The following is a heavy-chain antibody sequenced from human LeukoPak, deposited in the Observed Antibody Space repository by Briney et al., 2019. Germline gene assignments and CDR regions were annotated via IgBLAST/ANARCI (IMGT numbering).Heavy chain of an antibody. CDR1: EGTSSSYG. CDR2: IIPTLSIA. CDR3: ARDGGPPDPRLFDS. V-gene: IGHV1-69*04. J-gene: IGHJ4*02. D-gene: IGHD1-14*01. Sequence: SVKVSCKASEGTSSSYGISWVRQAPGQGLEWMGKIIPTLSIANYAQKFQGRVTITADRSTSTAYMELSSLRSEDTAVYYCARDGGPPDPRLFDSWGQGTLVTVSS.